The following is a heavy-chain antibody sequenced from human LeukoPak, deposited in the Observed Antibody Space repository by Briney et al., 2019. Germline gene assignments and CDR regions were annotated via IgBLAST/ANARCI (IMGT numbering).Heavy chain of an antibody. CDR3: TTTRSTYYYDSSGYHDY. J-gene: IGHJ4*02. CDR2: IKSKTDGGTT. V-gene: IGHV3-15*01. CDR1: GFTFSNAW. D-gene: IGHD3-22*01. Sequence: GGSLRLSCAASGFTFSNAWMSWVRQAPGKGLEWVGLIKSKTDGGTTDYAAPVKGRFTIPRDDSKNTLYLQMNSLKTEDTAVYYCTTTRSTYYYDSSGYHDYWGQGTLVTVSS.